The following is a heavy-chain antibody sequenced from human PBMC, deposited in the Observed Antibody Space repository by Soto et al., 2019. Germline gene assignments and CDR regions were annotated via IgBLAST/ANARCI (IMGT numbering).Heavy chain of an antibody. V-gene: IGHV1-69*06. J-gene: IGHJ6*02. D-gene: IGHD2-15*01. CDR3: ARGSIVVVVAATGVYYYGMDV. CDR1: GYTFTSYY. Sequence: GASVKVSCKASGYTFTSYYMHWVRQAPGQGLEWMGGIIPIFGTANYAQKFQGRVTITADKSTSTAYMELSSLRSEDTAVYYCARGSIVVVVAATGVYYYGMDVWGQGTTVTV. CDR2: IIPIFGTA.